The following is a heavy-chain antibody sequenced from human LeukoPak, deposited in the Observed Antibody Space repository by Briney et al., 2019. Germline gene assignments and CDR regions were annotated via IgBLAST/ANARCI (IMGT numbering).Heavy chain of an antibody. Sequence: SETLSLTCPVSGGSISSSSYFWAWIRQPPGKGLEWIGNINYSGSTHFNASLKSRVTISVDASKNQFSLKLSSVTAADTAVYYCGRRVAGSGYRDYWGQGTLVTVSS. CDR3: GRRVAGSGYRDY. CDR2: INYSGST. V-gene: IGHV4-39*01. CDR1: GGSISSSSYF. J-gene: IGHJ4*02. D-gene: IGHD3-22*01.